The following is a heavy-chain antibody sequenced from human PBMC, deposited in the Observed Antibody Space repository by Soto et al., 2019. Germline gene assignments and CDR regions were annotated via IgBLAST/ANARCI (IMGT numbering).Heavy chain of an antibody. V-gene: IGHV1-69*06. CDR2: IIPIFGTA. CDR3: AREGTVWSGYPQLLNWFDP. Sequence: QVQLVQSGAEVKKPGSSVKVSCKASGGTFSSYAISWVRQAPGQGFEWMGGIIPIFGTANYAQKFQGRVTITADKSTSTAYMELSSLRSEDTAVYYCAREGTVWSGYPQLLNWFDPWGQGTLVTVSS. D-gene: IGHD3-3*01. J-gene: IGHJ5*02. CDR1: GGTFSSYA.